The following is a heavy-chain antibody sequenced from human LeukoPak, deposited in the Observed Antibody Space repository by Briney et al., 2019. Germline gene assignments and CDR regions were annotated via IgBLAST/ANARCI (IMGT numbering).Heavy chain of an antibody. D-gene: IGHD2-2*01. CDR3: ARGVPCSSTSCYDYFDY. CDR2: INPSGGST. CDR1: GYTFTSYY. Sequence: ASVNVSCKASGYTFTSYYMHWVRQAPGQGLEWMGIINPSGGSTSYAQKFQGRVTMTRDTSTSTVYMELSSLRSEDTAVYYCARGVPCSSTSCYDYFDYWGQGTLVTVSS. J-gene: IGHJ4*02. V-gene: IGHV1-46*01.